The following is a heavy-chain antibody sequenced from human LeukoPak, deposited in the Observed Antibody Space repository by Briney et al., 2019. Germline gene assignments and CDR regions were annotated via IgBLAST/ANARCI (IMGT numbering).Heavy chain of an antibody. V-gene: IGHV1-2*02. CDR1: GYTFTGYY. Sequence: SVKVSCKASGYTFTGYYMHWVRQAPGQGLEWMGWINPNSGGTNYAQKFQGSVTMTRDTSISRDYMDLSSLRSEDTAVYYCATDMGIAAAEGAVDIWGEGTMVTVSS. J-gene: IGHJ3*02. CDR3: ATDMGIAAAEGAVDI. CDR2: INPNSGGT. D-gene: IGHD6-13*01.